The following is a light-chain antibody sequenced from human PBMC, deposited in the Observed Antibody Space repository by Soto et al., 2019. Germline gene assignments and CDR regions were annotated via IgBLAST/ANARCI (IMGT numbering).Light chain of an antibody. V-gene: IGKV1-5*01. Sequence: NWITLPPSSLDASVRDTVSITCRASQSISHWLAWYQQKPGKAPNLLIYGASSLQSGVPSRFSGSGSGTEFTLTISSLQPDDFATYYCQQYNSYSWTFGQGTKVDIK. CDR3: QQYNSYSWT. CDR2: GAS. J-gene: IGKJ1*01. CDR1: QSISHW.